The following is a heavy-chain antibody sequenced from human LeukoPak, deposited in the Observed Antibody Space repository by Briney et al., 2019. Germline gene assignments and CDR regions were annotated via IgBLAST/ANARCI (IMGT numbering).Heavy chain of an antibody. D-gene: IGHD2-8*01. CDR1: GGSISSGGYY. CDR3: AREPVGYCTNGVCYTGPGNFDY. CDR2: IYYSGST. Sequence: SETLSLTCTVSGGSISSGGYYWSWIRQHPRKGLEWIGYIYYSGSTYYNPSLKSRVTISVDTSKSQFSLKLSSVTAADTAVYYCAREPVGYCTNGVCYTGPGNFDYWGQGTLVTVSS. J-gene: IGHJ4*02. V-gene: IGHV4-31*03.